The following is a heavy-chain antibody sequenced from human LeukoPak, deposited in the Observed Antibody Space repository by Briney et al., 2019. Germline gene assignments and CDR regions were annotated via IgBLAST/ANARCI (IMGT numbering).Heavy chain of an antibody. Sequence: SETLSLTCTVSGGSISSYYWSWIRQPAGKGLEWIGRIYTSGSTNYNPSLKSRVTMSVDTSKNQFSLKLSSVAAADTAVYYCARDYNSGYSYSYLGAFDIWGQGTMVTVSS. J-gene: IGHJ3*02. CDR1: GGSISSYY. V-gene: IGHV4-4*07. CDR2: IYTSGST. CDR3: ARDYNSGYSYSYLGAFDI. D-gene: IGHD5-18*01.